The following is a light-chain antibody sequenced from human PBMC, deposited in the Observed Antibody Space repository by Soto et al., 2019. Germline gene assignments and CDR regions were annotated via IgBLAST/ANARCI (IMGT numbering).Light chain of an antibody. Sequence: EIGCTQSPGNLSLSPVERATLSCRASQSVRSNLAWYQQKPGQAPRLLIYDASNRATGIPARFSGSGSGTDFTLTISSLEPEDFAVYYCQQRSNWPITFGQGRLLEI. V-gene: IGKV3-11*01. CDR2: DAS. CDR1: QSVRSN. CDR3: QQRSNWPIT. J-gene: IGKJ5*01.